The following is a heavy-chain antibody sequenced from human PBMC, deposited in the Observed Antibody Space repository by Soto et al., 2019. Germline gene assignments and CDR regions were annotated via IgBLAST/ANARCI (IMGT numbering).Heavy chain of an antibody. Sequence: PLEIICLTSTVSCGAIISGGYYWIWIRQHPGKGLEWIVYIYYSVSTYYNPSLKSRFTISVYTSKNQFSLRLSSVTAADTAVYYCARGRYNWNYGPFDYWGQGTLVTVSS. J-gene: IGHJ4*02. D-gene: IGHD1-7*01. V-gene: IGHV4-31*03. CDR3: ARGRYNWNYGPFDY. CDR2: IYYSVST. CDR1: CGAIISGGYY.